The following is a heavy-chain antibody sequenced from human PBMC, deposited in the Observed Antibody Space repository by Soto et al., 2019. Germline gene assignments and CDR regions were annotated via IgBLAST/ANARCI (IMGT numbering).Heavy chain of an antibody. J-gene: IGHJ5*02. CDR2: IYYSGST. CDR3: ARGQLYNWFDP. V-gene: IGHV4-30-4*01. CDR1: GGSISSGDYY. Sequence: TSETLSLTCTVSGGSISSGDYYWSWIRQPPGKGLEWIGYIYYSGSTYYNPSLKSRVTISVDTSKNQFSLKLSSVTAADTAVYYCARGQLYNWFDPWGQGTLVTVSS.